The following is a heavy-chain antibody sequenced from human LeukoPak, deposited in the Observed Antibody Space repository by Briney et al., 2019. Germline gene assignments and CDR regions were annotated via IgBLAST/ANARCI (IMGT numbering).Heavy chain of an antibody. J-gene: IGHJ4*02. CDR2: IRSDGSDK. CDR3: APHDSSSDY. Sequence: PGGSLRLSCAASGFIFITYGMHWVRQAPGKGLEWVAFIRSDGSDKSYAGSVMGRFTISIDNSKNTLYLQMNTLRAEDTAVYYCAPHDSSSDYWGQGTLVTVSS. CDR1: GFIFITYG. V-gene: IGHV3-30*02. D-gene: IGHD3-22*01.